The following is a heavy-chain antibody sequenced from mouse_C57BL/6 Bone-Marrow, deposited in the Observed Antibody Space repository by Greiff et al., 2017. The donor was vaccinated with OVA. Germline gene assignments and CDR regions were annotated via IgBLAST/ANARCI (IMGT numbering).Heavy chain of an antibody. J-gene: IGHJ2*01. V-gene: IGHV5-17*01. CDR2: ISSGSSTI. CDR3: AGGVFDY. Sequence: EVKLMESGGGLVKPRGSLKLSCAASGFTFSDYGMHWVRQAPEKGLEWVAYISSGSSTIYYADTVKGRFTITRDNAKNTLFLQMTSLRSEDTAMYYCAGGVFDYWGQGTTLTVSS. CDR1: GFTFSDYG.